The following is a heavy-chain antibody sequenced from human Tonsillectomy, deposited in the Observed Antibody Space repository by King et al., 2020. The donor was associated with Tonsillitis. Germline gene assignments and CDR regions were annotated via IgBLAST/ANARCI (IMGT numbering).Heavy chain of an antibody. CDR3: AKAEEDYGSGSFRVYFYGMDV. J-gene: IGHJ6*02. CDR2: ISYDGSNK. Sequence: VQLVESGGGVVQPGRSLRLSCAASGFTFSSYGMHWVRQGPGKGLGWVAVISYDGSNKYYADSVKGRFTISRDNFKNTLYLQMNSLRAEDTAMYYCAKAEEDYGSGSFRVYFYGMDVWGQGTTVTVSS. D-gene: IGHD3-10*01. V-gene: IGHV3-30*18. CDR1: GFTFSSYG.